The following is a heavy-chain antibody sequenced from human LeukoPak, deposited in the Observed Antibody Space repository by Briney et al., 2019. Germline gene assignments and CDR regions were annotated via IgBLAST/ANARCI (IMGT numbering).Heavy chain of an antibody. CDR2: VYSGGNT. Sequence: PGGSLRLSCAASGFTFSDYAMSWVRQAPGKGLEWVAVVYSGGNTFYADSVKGRFTLSRDNSKNTLYLQMNSLRADDTAVYYCARDEAEGLWFFDLWGRGTLVTVSS. CDR1: GFTFSDYA. J-gene: IGHJ2*01. V-gene: IGHV3-53*01. CDR3: ARDEAEGLWFFDL.